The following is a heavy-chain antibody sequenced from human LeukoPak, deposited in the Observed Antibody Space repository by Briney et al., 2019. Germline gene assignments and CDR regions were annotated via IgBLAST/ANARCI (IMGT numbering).Heavy chain of an antibody. CDR3: AYRPFDWLAALDP. CDR2: ISAYNGNT. D-gene: IGHD3-9*01. V-gene: IGHV1-18*04. CDR1: GYTFTSYG. Sequence: GASVKVSCKASGYTFTSYGISWVRRAPGQGLEXXGWISAYNGNTNYAQKLQGRVTMTTDTSTSTAYMELRSLRSDDTAVYYCAYRPFDWLAALDPWGQGTLVTVSS. J-gene: IGHJ5*02.